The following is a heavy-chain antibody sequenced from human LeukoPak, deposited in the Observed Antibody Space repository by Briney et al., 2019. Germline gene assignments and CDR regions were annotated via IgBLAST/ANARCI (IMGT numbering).Heavy chain of an antibody. J-gene: IGHJ6*03. CDR2: IYYSGST. CDR3: ARVFPDAYYYYYYMDV. CDR1: GGSISSGGYY. Sequence: SETLSLTCTVSGGSISSGGYYWSWIRQHPGKGLEWIGYIYYSGSTYYNPSLKSRVTISVDTSKNQFSLKLSSVTAADTAVYYCARVFPDAYYYYYYMDVWGKGTTVTVSS. V-gene: IGHV4-31*03. D-gene: IGHD3-3*01.